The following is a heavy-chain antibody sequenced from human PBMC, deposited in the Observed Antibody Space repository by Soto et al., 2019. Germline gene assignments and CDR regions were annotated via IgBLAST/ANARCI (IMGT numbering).Heavy chain of an antibody. CDR1: GVNISSYY. CDR3: ARLVYDSSGYRPG. J-gene: IGHJ4*02. Sequence: SQPLRLTCTVSGVNISSYYWSRIRKTQGKGLEWIGSIYYSGSTYYNPSLKSRVTISVDTSKNQFSLKLSSVTAADTAVYYCARLVYDSSGYRPGWGQGTLVTVSS. D-gene: IGHD3-22*01. CDR2: IYYSGST. V-gene: IGHV4-59*04.